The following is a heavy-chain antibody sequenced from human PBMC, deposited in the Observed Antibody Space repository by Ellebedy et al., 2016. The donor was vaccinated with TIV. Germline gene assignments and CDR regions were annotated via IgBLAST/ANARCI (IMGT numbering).Heavy chain of an antibody. J-gene: IGHJ4*02. CDR2: IFSDGSNE. D-gene: IGHD2-15*01. CDR3: VREGHGSVGYHFDS. V-gene: IGHV3-30-3*01. CDR1: GFTFSSYA. Sequence: PGGSLRLSCAASGFTFSSYAMHWVRQAPGKGLEWVAVIFSDGSNEYYADSVKGRFTISRDNSKNTLYLQMNSLRAEDTAVFYCVREGHGSVGYHFDSWGQGTLVTVSS.